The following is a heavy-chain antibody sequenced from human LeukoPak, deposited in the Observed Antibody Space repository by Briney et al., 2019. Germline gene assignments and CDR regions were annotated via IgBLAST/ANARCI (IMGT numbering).Heavy chain of an antibody. CDR3: VRGYCTGGSCLDDY. Sequence: GGSLRLSCAASGFTFSTYWMCWVRQAPGKGLEWVANINQDGSEKNYVDSVKGRFTISRDNAKNSLYLQMNSLRAEDTAVYYCVRGYCTGGSCLDDYWGQGTLVTVSS. D-gene: IGHD2-15*01. J-gene: IGHJ4*02. V-gene: IGHV3-7*04. CDR2: INQDGSEK. CDR1: GFTFSTYW.